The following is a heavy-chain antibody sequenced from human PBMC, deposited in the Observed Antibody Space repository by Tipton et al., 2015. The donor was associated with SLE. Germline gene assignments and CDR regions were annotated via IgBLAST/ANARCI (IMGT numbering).Heavy chain of an antibody. V-gene: IGHV3-48*03. J-gene: IGHJ4*02. CDR3: ARARAGDRDY. D-gene: IGHD7-27*01. CDR1: GFTFSGSA. CDR2: ISSSGSTI. Sequence: GSLRLSCAASGFTFSGSAMHWVRQASGKGLEWVSYISSSGSTIYYADSVKGRFTISRDNAKNSLYLQMNSLRAEDTAVYYCARARAGDRDYWGQGTLVTVSS.